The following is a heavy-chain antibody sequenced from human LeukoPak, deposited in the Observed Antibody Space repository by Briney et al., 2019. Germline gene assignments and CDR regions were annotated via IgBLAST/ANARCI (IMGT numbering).Heavy chain of an antibody. CDR1: GFTVSSNY. CDR3: ARGPNWGNFDY. V-gene: IGHV3-53*01. J-gene: IGHJ4*02. CDR2: IYSGGST. Sequence: PGGSLRLSCAASGFTVSSNYMSWVRQAPGKGLEWVSLIYSGGSTYYADSVKGRFTISRDTSKNTLYLQMNSLRAEDTAVYYCARGPNWGNFDYWGQGTLVIVSS. D-gene: IGHD7-27*01.